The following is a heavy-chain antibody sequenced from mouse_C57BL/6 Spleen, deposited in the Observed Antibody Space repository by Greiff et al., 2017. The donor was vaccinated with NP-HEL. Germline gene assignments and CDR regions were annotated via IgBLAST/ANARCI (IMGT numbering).Heavy chain of an antibody. Sequence: EVQGVESGGGLVKPGGSLKLSCAASGFTFSSYTMSWVRQTPEKRLEWVATISGGGGNTYYPDSVKGRFTISRDNAKNTLYLQMSSLRSEDTALYYCARQGLAYWGQGTLVTVSA. D-gene: IGHD3-3*01. CDR1: GFTFSSYT. J-gene: IGHJ3*01. CDR2: ISGGGGNT. V-gene: IGHV5-9*01. CDR3: ARQGLAY.